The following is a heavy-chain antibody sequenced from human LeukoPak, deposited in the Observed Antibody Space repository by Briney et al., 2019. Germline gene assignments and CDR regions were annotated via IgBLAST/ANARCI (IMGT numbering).Heavy chain of an antibody. CDR1: GGSFSGYY. V-gene: IGHV4-34*01. Sequence: SETLSLTCAVYGGSFSGYYWSWIRQPPGKGLEWIGEINHSGSTNYNPSLKSRVTISVDTSKNQFSLKLSSVTAADTAVYYCASLGSSGWYYYYYGMDVWGQGTTVTVSS. CDR3: ASLGSSGWYYYYYGMDV. D-gene: IGHD6-19*01. CDR2: INHSGST. J-gene: IGHJ6*02.